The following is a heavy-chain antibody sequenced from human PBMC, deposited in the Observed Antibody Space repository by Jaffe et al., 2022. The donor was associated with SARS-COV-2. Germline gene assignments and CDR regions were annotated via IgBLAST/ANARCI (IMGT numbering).Heavy chain of an antibody. J-gene: IGHJ4*02. D-gene: IGHD3-22*01. CDR3: AAPSDYYDSSPPFY. CDR2: IYYSGST. V-gene: IGHV4-39*01. Sequence: QLQLQESGPGLVKPSETLSLTCTVSGGSISSSSYYWGWIRQPPGKGLEWIGSIYYSGSTYYNPSLKSRVTISVDTSKNQFSLKLSSVTAADTAVYYCAAPSDYYDSSPPFYWGQGTLVTVSS. CDR1: GGSISSSSYY.